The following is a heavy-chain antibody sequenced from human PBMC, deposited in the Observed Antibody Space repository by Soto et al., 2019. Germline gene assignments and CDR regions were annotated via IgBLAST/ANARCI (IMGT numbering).Heavy chain of an antibody. CDR1: GGSISSGGYY. CDR3: ARAHRGYYDSSGQKQTIFDY. D-gene: IGHD3-22*01. J-gene: IGHJ4*02. V-gene: IGHV4-31*03. Sequence: SETLSLTCTVSGGSISSGGYYWSWIRQHPGKGLEWIGYIYYSGSTYYNPSLKSRVTISVDTSKNQFSLKLSSVTAADTAVYYCARAHRGYYDSSGQKQTIFDYWGQGTLVTVSS. CDR2: IYYSGST.